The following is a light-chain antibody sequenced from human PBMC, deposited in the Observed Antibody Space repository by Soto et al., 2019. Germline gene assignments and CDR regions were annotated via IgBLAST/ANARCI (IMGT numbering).Light chain of an antibody. Sequence: QSVLTQPPSASGTPGQRVTISCSGTSSNIRSDTVHWYQQLPGTAPKLLIYINDQRPSGVPDRFSGSKSGTSASLAISGLQSEDEADYYCAAWDDSLNGVVFGGGTKLTVL. CDR3: AAWDDSLNGVV. J-gene: IGLJ2*01. CDR1: SSNIRSDT. CDR2: IND. V-gene: IGLV1-44*01.